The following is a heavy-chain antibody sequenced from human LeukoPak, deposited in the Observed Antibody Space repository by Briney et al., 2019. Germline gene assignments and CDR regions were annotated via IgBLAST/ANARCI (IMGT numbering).Heavy chain of an antibody. J-gene: IGHJ4*02. CDR3: ARADIVVATFDY. Sequence: SETLSLTCTVSGGSISSYYWSWIRQPPGEGLEWIGYIYYSGSTNYNPSLKSRVTISVDTSKNQFSLKLSSVTAADTAVYYCARADIVVATFDYWGQGTLVTVSS. CDR2: IYYSGST. D-gene: IGHD2-2*01. CDR1: GGSISSYY. V-gene: IGHV4-59*01.